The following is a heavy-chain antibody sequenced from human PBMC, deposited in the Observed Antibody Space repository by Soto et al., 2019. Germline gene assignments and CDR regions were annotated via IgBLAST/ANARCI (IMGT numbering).Heavy chain of an antibody. CDR1: EYSVRRDW. Sequence: EVPLVESGGGSVQTGGSLRLSCAISEYSVRRDWMNWVCQAPGKGLEWVAHTNQDGGEKYYVDSVKGRFTISRDNAKKSLYLQMNNLRVEDTAVYYCSGGVGDAFWGQGTQVTVSS. V-gene: IGHV3-7*04. CDR2: TNQDGGEK. J-gene: IGHJ4*02. D-gene: IGHD1-26*01. CDR3: SGGVGDAF.